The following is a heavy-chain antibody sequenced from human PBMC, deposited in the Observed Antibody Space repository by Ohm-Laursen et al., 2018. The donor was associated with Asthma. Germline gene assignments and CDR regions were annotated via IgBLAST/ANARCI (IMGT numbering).Heavy chain of an antibody. CDR2: ISGSGGST. D-gene: IGHD4-11*01. V-gene: IGHV3-23*01. J-gene: IGHJ6*02. Sequence: GSLRLSCTASGFTFSSYAMSWVRQAPGKGLEWVSAISGSGGSTYYADSVKGRFTISRDNSKNSLYLQMNNLRAEDTAVYYCARFGRDYRSHGMDVWGQGTTVTVSS. CDR1: GFTFSSYA. CDR3: ARFGRDYRSHGMDV.